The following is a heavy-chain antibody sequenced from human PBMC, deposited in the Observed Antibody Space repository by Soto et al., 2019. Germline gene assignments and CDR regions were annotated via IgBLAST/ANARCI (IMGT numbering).Heavy chain of an antibody. Sequence: QVTLKESGPVLVKPTETLTLTCTVSGFSLSNARMGVSWIRQPPGKALEWLAHIFSNDEKSYSTSLKSRLTIPKDTSKSQVVLTMTNMDPVETATYYCERIFGYNWTYGAFDIWGQGTMVTVSS. CDR2: IFSNDEK. D-gene: IGHD1-7*01. CDR3: ERIFGYNWTYGAFDI. V-gene: IGHV2-26*01. J-gene: IGHJ3*02. CDR1: GFSLSNARMG.